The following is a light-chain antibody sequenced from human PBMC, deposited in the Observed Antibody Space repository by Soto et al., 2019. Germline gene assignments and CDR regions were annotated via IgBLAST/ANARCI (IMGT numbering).Light chain of an antibody. J-gene: IGKJ2*01. V-gene: IGKV2-30*01. CDR1: QSLVSSDGNTY. CDR2: KVS. CDR3: MQGTHWPPYT. Sequence: DVVMTQSPLSLPVTLGQPASISCRSSQSLVSSDGNTYLSWFQQRPGQSPRRLISKVSNRDSGVPDRFSGSGSGTDFTLKISRVEAEDVGVYYCMQGTHWPPYTFGQGTKLEIK.